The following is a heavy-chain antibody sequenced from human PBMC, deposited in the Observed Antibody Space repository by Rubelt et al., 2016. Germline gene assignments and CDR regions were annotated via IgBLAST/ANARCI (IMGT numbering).Heavy chain of an antibody. D-gene: IGHD3-10*01. V-gene: IGHV3-33*01. CDR1: GFTFSSYG. CDR3: ARLAYYYGSGSSYNLDY. J-gene: IGHJ4*02. CDR2: IWYDGSNK. Sequence: GGGVVQPGRSLRLSCAASGFTFSSYGMHWVRQAPGKGLEWVAVIWYDGSNKYYADSVKGRFTISRGNSKHTLYLQMNSLRAEDTAVYYCARLAYYYGSGSSYNLDYWGQGTLVTVSS.